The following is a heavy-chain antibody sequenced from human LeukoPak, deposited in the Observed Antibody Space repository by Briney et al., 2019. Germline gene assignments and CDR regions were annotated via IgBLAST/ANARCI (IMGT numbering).Heavy chain of an antibody. CDR1: RFTFDEYG. CDR3: ARAYGKWNDVYFYAFDL. V-gene: IGHV3-20*04. D-gene: IGHD1-20*01. CDR2: INWNGRSI. Sequence: GGSLRLSCAASRFTFDEYGMSWVRQTAGKGLEWVSGINWNGRSIGYADSVKGQFTVSRDNAKSSLYLQMNSLRAEDTALYYCARAYGKWNDVYFYAFDLWGQGTMVTVSS. J-gene: IGHJ3*01.